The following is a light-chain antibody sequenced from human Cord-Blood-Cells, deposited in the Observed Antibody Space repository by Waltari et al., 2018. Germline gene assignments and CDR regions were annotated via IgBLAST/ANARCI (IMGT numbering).Light chain of an antibody. Sequence: IQMTQSPSSLSASVGDRVTITCQASQDISNYLNWYQQKPGKAPKLLIYDASNLETGVPSRFSGSGSGTDFTFTISSLQPEDIATDYCQQYDNPPPITFGQGTRLEIK. V-gene: IGKV1-33*01. CDR1: QDISNY. CDR3: QQYDNPPPIT. J-gene: IGKJ5*01. CDR2: DAS.